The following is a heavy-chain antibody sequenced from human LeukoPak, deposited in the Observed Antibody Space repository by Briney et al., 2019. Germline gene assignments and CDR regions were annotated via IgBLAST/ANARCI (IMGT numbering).Heavy chain of an antibody. CDR3: ARMSVSGGMIVVDTYMDV. J-gene: IGHJ6*03. CDR1: GYTFTSYG. V-gene: IGHV1-18*01. Sequence: ASVKVSCKASGYTFTSYGISWVRQAPGQGLEWMGWISAYNGNTNYAQKLQGRVTMTTDTSTSTAYMELRSLRSDDTAVYYCARMSVSGGMIVVDTYMDVWGKGTTVTVSS. D-gene: IGHD3-22*01. CDR2: ISAYNGNT.